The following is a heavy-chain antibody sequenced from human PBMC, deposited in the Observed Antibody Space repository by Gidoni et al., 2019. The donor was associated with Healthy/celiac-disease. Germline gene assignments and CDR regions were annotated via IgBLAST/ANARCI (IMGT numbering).Heavy chain of an antibody. CDR2: IKSKTDGGTT. J-gene: IGHJ3*02. CDR1: GFTFSNAW. Sequence: EVQLVESGGGLVKPGGSLRLSCAASGFTFSNAWMSWVRQAPGKGLEWVGRIKSKTDGGTTDYAAPVKGRFTISRDDSKNTLYLQMNSLKTEDTAVYYCTTVLRWYLDAFDIWGQGTMVTVSS. D-gene: IGHD2-15*01. CDR3: TTVLRWYLDAFDI. V-gene: IGHV3-15*01.